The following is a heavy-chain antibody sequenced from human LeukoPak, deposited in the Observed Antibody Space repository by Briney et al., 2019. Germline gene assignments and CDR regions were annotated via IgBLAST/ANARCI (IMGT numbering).Heavy chain of an antibody. CDR1: GFTFSSYA. CDR3: AKGGYCTNGVCYTHYYYYYMDV. Sequence: PGGSLRLSCAASGFTFSSYAMSWVRQAPGKGLEWVSAISGSGGSTYYADSVKGRFTISRDNSKNTLYLQMNSLRAEDTAVYYCAKGGYCTNGVCYTHYYYYYMDVWGKGTTVTVSS. V-gene: IGHV3-23*01. J-gene: IGHJ6*03. D-gene: IGHD2-8*01. CDR2: ISGSGGST.